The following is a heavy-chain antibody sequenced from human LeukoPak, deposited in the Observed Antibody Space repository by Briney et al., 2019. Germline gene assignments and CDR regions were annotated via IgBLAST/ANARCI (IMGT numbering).Heavy chain of an antibody. D-gene: IGHD5-24*01. Sequence: ASVKVSCTASGYTFTSYVINWVRQATGQGLEWMGWMNPNSGNTRYAQKFQGRVTMTRNTSISTAYMELSSLRSEDTAVYYCARGLEMATIPGGYWGQGTLVTVSS. J-gene: IGHJ4*02. CDR3: ARGLEMATIPGGY. CDR2: MNPNSGNT. CDR1: GYTFTSYV. V-gene: IGHV1-8*01.